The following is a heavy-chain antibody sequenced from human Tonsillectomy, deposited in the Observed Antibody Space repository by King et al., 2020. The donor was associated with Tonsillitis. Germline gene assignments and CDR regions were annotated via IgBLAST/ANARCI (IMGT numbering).Heavy chain of an antibody. CDR2: ISYDGRNK. V-gene: IGHV3-30-3*01. J-gene: IGHJ4*02. D-gene: IGHD2-2*02. Sequence: VQLVESGGGVVQPGRSLRLSCATSGFTFSRYAMHWVRQAPGKGLEWVALISYDGRNKYYADSVKGRFTISRDNSKSTLSLQMNSLRTEDTALYYCARAEVLSCSSTTCYSGYFEYWGQGTLVTVSS. CDR1: GFTFSRYA. CDR3: ARAEVLSCSSTTCYSGYFEY.